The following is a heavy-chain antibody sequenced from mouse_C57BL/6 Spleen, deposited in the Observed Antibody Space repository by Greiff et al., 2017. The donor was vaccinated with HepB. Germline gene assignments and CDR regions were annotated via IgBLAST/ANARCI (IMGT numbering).Heavy chain of an antibody. CDR3: ARGYDYDDAMDY. D-gene: IGHD2-4*01. V-gene: IGHV3-6*01. CDR1: GYSITSGYY. CDR2: ISYDGSN. J-gene: IGHJ4*01. Sequence: VQLKESGPGLVKPSQSLSLTCSVTGYSITSGYYWNWIRQFPGNKLEWMGYISYDGSNNYNPSLKNRISITRDTSKNQFFLKLNSVTTEDTATYYCARGYDYDDAMDYWGQGTSVTVSS.